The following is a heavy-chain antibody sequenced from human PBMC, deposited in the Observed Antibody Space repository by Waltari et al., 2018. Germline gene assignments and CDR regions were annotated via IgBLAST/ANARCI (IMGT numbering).Heavy chain of an antibody. J-gene: IGHJ4*02. CDR1: SDYMGSNDW. CDR3: ARDRGRGLYLDS. Sequence: QLQLQESGPGLVKPSGTLSLTCVVCSDYMGSNDWRRWVRQSPAKGLEWIGQVHRTWKTNYNPSSEGRSMISLDTSINEVSLKVFSATAADTAVYYCARDRGRGLYLDSWGQGTLVTVSP. V-gene: IGHV4-4*02. D-gene: IGHD2-15*01. CDR2: VHRTWKT.